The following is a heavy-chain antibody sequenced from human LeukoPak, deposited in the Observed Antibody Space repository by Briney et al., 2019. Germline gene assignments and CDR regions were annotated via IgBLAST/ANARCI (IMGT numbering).Heavy chain of an antibody. CDR1: GFTFSSNG. D-gene: IGHD3-22*01. V-gene: IGHV3-33*01. J-gene: IGHJ4*02. CDR2: IWYDGSNK. Sequence: GGSLRLSCAASGFTFSSNGMHWVRQAPGKGLEWVAVIWYDGSNKYYADSAKGRFTISGDNSKNTLYLQMNSLRAEDTAVYYCARDLYYYDSSGEYWGQGTLVTVSS. CDR3: ARDLYYYDSSGEY.